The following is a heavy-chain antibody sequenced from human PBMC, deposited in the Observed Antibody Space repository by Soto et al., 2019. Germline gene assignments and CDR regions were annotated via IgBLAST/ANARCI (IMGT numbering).Heavy chain of an antibody. Sequence: GGSLRLSCAASGFTFSTYWMHWVRQAPGKGLVWVSRIKSDGSSTTYADSVKGRFTISRDNAKNTLYLQMHSLRVEDTAVYYCARSDWFDPWGQGTLVTVSS. V-gene: IGHV3-74*01. J-gene: IGHJ5*02. CDR1: GFTFSTYW. CDR3: ARSDWFDP. CDR2: IKSDGSST.